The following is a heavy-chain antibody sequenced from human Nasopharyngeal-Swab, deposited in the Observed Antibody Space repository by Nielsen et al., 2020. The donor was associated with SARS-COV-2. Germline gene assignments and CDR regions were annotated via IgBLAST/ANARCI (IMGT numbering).Heavy chain of an antibody. CDR1: GYIFFTYA. CDR2: INNRNAQT. V-gene: IGHV1-3*04. Sequence: ASVKVSCKTSGYIFFTYAIHWVRQAPGQRLEWLGWINNRNAQTESSQKFQGRDTITRDTSASTVYMELSSLRSEDTAVYYCARDSGRDWCGQDHWGQGTLVTVSS. J-gene: IGHJ4*02. CDR3: ARDSGRDWCGQDH. D-gene: IGHD3/OR15-3a*01.